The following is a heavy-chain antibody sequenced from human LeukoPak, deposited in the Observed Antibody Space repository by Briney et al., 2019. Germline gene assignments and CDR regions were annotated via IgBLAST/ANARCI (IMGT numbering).Heavy chain of an antibody. Sequence: PSGTLSLTCAVSGGSMSSRNWWSWVRQPPGKGLEWIGEIYHSGSTNYNPSLKSRVTILADKSKNQFSLKLSSVTAADTAVYYCARVSSGYVDYWGQGTLVTVSS. CDR1: GGSMSSRNW. CDR2: IYHSGST. D-gene: IGHD1-26*01. CDR3: ARVSSGYVDY. J-gene: IGHJ4*02. V-gene: IGHV4-4*02.